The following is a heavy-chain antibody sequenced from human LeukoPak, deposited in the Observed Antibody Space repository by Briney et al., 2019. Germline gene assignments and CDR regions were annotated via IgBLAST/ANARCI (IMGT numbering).Heavy chain of an antibody. CDR1: GFTFDDYG. D-gene: IGHD4-17*01. J-gene: IGHJ4*02. Sequence: PGGSLRLSCAASGFTFDDYGMSWARQAPGKGLEWVSIISSGSSAIFSADALKGRFTISRDDAKNLLYLDMNSLRAEDTAVYYCARGHTAVTRHFDFWGQGTLVTVSS. CDR3: ARGHTAVTRHFDF. V-gene: IGHV3-21*01. CDR2: ISSGSSAI.